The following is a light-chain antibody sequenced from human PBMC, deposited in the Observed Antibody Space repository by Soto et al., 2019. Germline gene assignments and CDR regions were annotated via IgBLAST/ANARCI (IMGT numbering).Light chain of an antibody. CDR2: ATS. Sequence: DIQMTQSPSSLSASVGDRVTITCRASQTITYYLNWYQQKPGKVPKLLIYATSNLQSGVPSRFSGSESGTEFTLTISSLQPEDFATYYCQQSYSTPPTFGQGTRVEVK. CDR1: QTITYY. V-gene: IGKV1-39*01. CDR3: QQSYSTPPT. J-gene: IGKJ1*01.